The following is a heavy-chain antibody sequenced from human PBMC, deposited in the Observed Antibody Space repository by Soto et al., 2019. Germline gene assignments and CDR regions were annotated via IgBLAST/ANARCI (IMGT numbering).Heavy chain of an antibody. CDR1: GGSFSGYY. V-gene: IGHV4-34*01. D-gene: IGHD5-18*01. CDR2: INHSGST. Sequence: KPSETLSLTFAVYGGSFSGYYWSWIRQPPGKGLEWIGEINHSGSTNYNPSLKSRVTISVDTSKNQFSLKLSPVTAADTAVYYCARERKRDTAMGGPDYWGQGTLVTVSS. CDR3: ARERKRDTAMGGPDY. J-gene: IGHJ4*02.